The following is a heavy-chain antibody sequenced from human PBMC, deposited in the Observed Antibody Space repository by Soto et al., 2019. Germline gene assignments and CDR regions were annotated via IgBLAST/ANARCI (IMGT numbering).Heavy chain of an antibody. V-gene: IGHV4-4*07. J-gene: IGHJ5*02. CDR2: IYTSGST. CDR3: ARVKLYSSGSNMFDP. D-gene: IGHD6-19*01. CDR1: GGSISSYY. Sequence: SDTLSLTCTGSGGSISSYYWSWIRQPAGKGLEWIGRIYTSGSTNYNPSLKSRVTMSVDTSKNQFSLKLSSVTAADTAVYYCARVKLYSSGSNMFDPWGQGTLVTVSS.